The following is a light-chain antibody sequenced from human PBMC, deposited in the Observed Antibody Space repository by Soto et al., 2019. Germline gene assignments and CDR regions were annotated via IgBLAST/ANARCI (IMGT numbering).Light chain of an antibody. V-gene: IGLV2-8*01. CDR2: EVS. J-gene: IGLJ3*02. Sequence: QSALTQPPSASGSPGQSVTISFTGTSSDVGGYKYVSWYQQHTGKAPKLLIYEVSKRPSGVPDRFSGSKSGSSASLTVSGLQAADEAAYYCSSYAGSYNWVFGGGTKLTVL. CDR3: SSYAGSYNWV. CDR1: SSDVGGYKY.